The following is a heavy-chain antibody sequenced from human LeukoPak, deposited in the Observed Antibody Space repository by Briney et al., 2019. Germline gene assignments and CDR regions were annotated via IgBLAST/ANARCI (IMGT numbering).Heavy chain of an antibody. CDR3: ARAGAIYYGSGEIDY. CDR2: IFYTGST. V-gene: IGHV4-59*01. CDR1: GGSISNYY. J-gene: IGHJ4*02. Sequence: SETLSLTCTVSGGSISNYYWSWIRQPPGKGLEWIGYIFYTGSTNYNPSVKSRVTISVDTSKSQFSLKLSSVTAADTAVYYCARAGAIYYGSGEIDYWGQGTLVTVSS. D-gene: IGHD3-10*01.